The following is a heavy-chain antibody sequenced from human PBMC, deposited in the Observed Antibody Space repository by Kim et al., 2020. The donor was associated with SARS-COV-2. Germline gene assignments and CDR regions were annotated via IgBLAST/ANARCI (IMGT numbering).Heavy chain of an antibody. D-gene: IGHD3-16*01. CDR1: GFTFCSYW. V-gene: IGHV3-74*01. CDR3: ASLSTGYVWDKFDY. J-gene: IGHJ4*02. CDR2: VNSDGSST. Sequence: GGSLRLSCVASGFTFCSYWMHWVRQAPRKGLLWVSRVNSDGSSTSYADSVKGRFTISRDNARNTLYLQMNSLRAEDTAVYYCASLSTGYVWDKFDYWGQGTLVTVSS.